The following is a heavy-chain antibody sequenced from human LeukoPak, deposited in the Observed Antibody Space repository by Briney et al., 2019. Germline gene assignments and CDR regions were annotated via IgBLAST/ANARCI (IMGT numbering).Heavy chain of an antibody. J-gene: IGHJ4*02. CDR2: ISSGSNYI. CDR1: GSTFSTYS. CDR3: ARDRLGATRYFDY. D-gene: IGHD1-26*01. V-gene: IGHV3-21*01. Sequence: GGSLRLSCAASGSTFSTYSMNWVRQAPGKGLEWVSSISSGSNYIYYADSLKGRFTISRDNAKNSLYLQMDSLRAEDTAVYYCARDRLGATRYFDYWGQGTLVTVSS.